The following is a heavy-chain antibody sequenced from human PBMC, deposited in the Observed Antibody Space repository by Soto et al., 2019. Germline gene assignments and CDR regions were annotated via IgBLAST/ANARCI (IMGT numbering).Heavy chain of an antibody. CDR3: ARGPTPLFDH. Sequence: GESLKISCKASGYTFASYWIGWVRQMPGKGLEWMGIIYPADSDTRYNPPFQGQVTISADKSITTAYLQWSSLKAPDTAMYYCARGPTPLFDHWGQGTLVTVSS. J-gene: IGHJ4*02. D-gene: IGHD2-15*01. CDR2: IYPADSDT. CDR1: GYTFASYW. V-gene: IGHV5-51*01.